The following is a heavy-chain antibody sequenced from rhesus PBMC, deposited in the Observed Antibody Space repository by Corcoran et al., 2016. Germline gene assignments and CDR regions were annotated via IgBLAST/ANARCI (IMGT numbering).Heavy chain of an antibody. Sequence: QVQLQESGPGLVKPSETLSLTCAVSGASISSYWWSWFRQPPGKGLEWIGEMNGNSCSTYYNPSLKSRVTISKDASKNQFSLKLSSVTAADTAVYYCARGPIVVIKYGLDSWGQGVVVTVSS. CDR2: MNGNSCST. CDR1: GASISSYW. V-gene: IGHV4-80*01. D-gene: IGHD3-28*01. J-gene: IGHJ6*01. CDR3: ARGPIVVIKYGLDS.